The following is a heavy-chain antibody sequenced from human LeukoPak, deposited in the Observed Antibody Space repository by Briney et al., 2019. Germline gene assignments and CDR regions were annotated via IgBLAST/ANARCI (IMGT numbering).Heavy chain of an antibody. J-gene: IGHJ4*02. V-gene: IGHV3-74*01. CDR1: GFIFSSFW. Sequence: GGSLRLSCAASGFIFSSFWMHWVRQVPGKGLVWVSHINSDGRTTDCADSVRGRFTISRDNAKNTLYLQMNRLTVEDTAVYYCGRGMRDYYGLDYWGQGFLVTVSS. CDR2: INSDGRTT. D-gene: IGHD3-10*01. CDR3: GRGMRDYYGLDY.